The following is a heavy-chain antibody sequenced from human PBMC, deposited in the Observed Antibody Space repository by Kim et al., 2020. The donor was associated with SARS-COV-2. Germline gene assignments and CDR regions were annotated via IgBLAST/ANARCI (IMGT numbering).Heavy chain of an antibody. D-gene: IGHD4-17*01. CDR3: ALDYGATFGYFDY. J-gene: IGHJ4*02. V-gene: IGHV1-2*06. CDR2: IHPNTGDT. Sequence: ASVKVSCKGSGYTFAGHYIHWVRRAPGQGLEWLGRIHPNTGDTDYTQKFQGRVTMTRDTSLNTAYMELSRLTSDDTAMYYCALDYGATFGYFDYWGQGPL. CDR1: GYTFAGHY.